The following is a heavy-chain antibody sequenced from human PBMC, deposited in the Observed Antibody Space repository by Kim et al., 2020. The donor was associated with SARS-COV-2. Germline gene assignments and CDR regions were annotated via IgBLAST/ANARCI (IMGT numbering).Heavy chain of an antibody. V-gene: IGHV3-30*18. CDR1: GFTFSSYG. Sequence: GGSLRLSCAASGFTFSSYGMHWVRQAPGKGLEWVAVISYDGSNKYYSDSVKGRFTISRDNSKNTLYLQMNSLRAEDTAVYYCAKDLRWLVQFHYYYGMDVWGQGTTVTVSS. D-gene: IGHD6-19*01. J-gene: IGHJ6*02. CDR2: ISYDGSNK. CDR3: AKDLRWLVQFHYYYGMDV.